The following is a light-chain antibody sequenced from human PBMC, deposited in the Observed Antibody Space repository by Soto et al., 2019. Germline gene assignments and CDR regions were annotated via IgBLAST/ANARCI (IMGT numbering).Light chain of an antibody. CDR2: DAS. Sequence: DIKMTQSPSSLSASVGDRVTLTCQASEDVSDYVNWYQQKPGRAPKLLIYDASKLETGVSSRFSGSGSGTHFTVTISDLQPEDFATYYCQLYRNVVLTFGGGTRVDI. V-gene: IGKV1-33*01. CDR3: QLYRNVVLT. J-gene: IGKJ4*01. CDR1: EDVSDY.